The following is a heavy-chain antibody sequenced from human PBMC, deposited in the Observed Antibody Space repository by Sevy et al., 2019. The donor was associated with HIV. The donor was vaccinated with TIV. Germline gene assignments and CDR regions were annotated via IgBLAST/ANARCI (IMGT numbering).Heavy chain of an antibody. CDR2: ISGSGGST. D-gene: IGHD6-13*01. V-gene: IGHV3-23*01. Sequence: GGSLRLSCAASGFTFSSYAMSWVRQAPGKGLEWVSAISGSGGSTYYADSVKGRFTISRDNSKNTRYLQMNSLRAEDTAVYYCARHTGYSSSWDAFDIWGQGTMVTVSS. J-gene: IGHJ3*02. CDR1: GFTFSSYA. CDR3: ARHTGYSSSWDAFDI.